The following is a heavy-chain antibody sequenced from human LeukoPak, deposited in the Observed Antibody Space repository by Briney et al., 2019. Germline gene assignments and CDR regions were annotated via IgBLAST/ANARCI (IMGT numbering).Heavy chain of an antibody. CDR2: IYYSGGT. V-gene: IGHV4-59*12. CDR3: AADYFRGSYGLFDY. CDR1: GGSISSYY. Sequence: SETLSLTCTISGGSISSYYWSWIRQPPGKGLEWIGYIYYSGGTNYNPSLKSRVTISVDTSKNQFSLKLSSVTAADTAVYYCAADYFRGSYGLFDYWGQGTLVTVSS. D-gene: IGHD5-18*01. J-gene: IGHJ4*02.